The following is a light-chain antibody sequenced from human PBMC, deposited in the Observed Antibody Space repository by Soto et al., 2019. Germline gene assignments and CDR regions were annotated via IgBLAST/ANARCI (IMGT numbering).Light chain of an antibody. CDR2: DAS. CDR3: QQYNSYSTWT. Sequence: DIQMTQSPSTLSASVGDRVTITCRASQSISSWLAWYQQKPGKAPKLLIYDASSLESGVPSRFSGSGSGTEFTLTISCLQPDDFATYYCQQYNSYSTWTFGQGTKV. CDR1: QSISSW. V-gene: IGKV1-5*01. J-gene: IGKJ1*01.